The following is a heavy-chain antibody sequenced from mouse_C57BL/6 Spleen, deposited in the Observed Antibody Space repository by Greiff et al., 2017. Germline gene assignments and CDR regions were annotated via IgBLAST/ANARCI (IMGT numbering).Heavy chain of an antibody. J-gene: IGHJ3*01. CDR2: ISDGGSYT. Sequence: EVQLVESGGGLVKPGGSLKLSCAASGFTFSSYAMSWVRQTPEKRLEWVATISDGGSYTYYPDNVKGRFTISRDKAKNNLYLQMSHLKSEDTAMYYCAREDYGSSPFAYWGQGTLVTVSA. D-gene: IGHD1-1*01. CDR1: GFTFSSYA. CDR3: AREDYGSSPFAY. V-gene: IGHV5-4*01.